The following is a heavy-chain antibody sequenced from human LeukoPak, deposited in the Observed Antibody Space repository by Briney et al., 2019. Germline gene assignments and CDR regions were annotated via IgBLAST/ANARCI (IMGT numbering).Heavy chain of an antibody. Sequence: PSETLSLTCSVSGGSISLSYYYWGWIRQPPGKGLECIGSVYYSGNTYYNPSLKSRVTISVDTSKNQFSLKLSSVTAADTAVYYCARDYYDSSGYYPCYYMDVWGKGTTVTVSS. D-gene: IGHD3-22*01. V-gene: IGHV4-39*07. J-gene: IGHJ6*03. CDR2: VYYSGNT. CDR1: GGSISLSYYY. CDR3: ARDYYDSSGYYPCYYMDV.